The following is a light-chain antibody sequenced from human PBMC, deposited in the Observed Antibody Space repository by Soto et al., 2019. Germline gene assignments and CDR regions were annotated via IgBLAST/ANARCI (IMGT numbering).Light chain of an antibody. Sequence: DIQMTQSPSTLSASVGDRVTITCRASQSINDWLAWFQRKPGKAPKVLIYKASNLESGVPSRFSGRGSGTEFTLTISSLQPDDFATYYCQQYNSYSWTFGQGTKVEI. CDR2: KAS. CDR3: QQYNSYSWT. J-gene: IGKJ1*01. V-gene: IGKV1-5*03. CDR1: QSINDW.